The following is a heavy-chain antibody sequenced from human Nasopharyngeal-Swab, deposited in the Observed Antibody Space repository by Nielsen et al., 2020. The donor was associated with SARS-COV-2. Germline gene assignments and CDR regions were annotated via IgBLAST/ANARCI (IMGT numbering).Heavy chain of an antibody. Sequence: GGSLRLSYAASGFTFSSYGMHWVRQAPGKGLEWVAVISYDGSNKYYADSVKGRFTISRDNSKDTLYLQMNSLRAEDTAVYYCAKDMGIADDSFDYWGQGTLVTVSS. CDR3: AKDMGIADDSFDY. J-gene: IGHJ4*02. D-gene: IGHD6-13*01. V-gene: IGHV3-30*18. CDR2: ISYDGSNK. CDR1: GFTFSSYG.